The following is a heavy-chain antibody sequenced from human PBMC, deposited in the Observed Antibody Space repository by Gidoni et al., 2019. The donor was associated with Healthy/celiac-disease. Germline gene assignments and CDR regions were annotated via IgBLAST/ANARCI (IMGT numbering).Heavy chain of an antibody. J-gene: IGHJ4*02. D-gene: IGHD3-10*01. CDR3: GMGRYYGSGSYPLLD. Sequence: QVQLQQWCAGLLTPSETLSLTCAAYGGSFSGYYWSWIRQPPGKGLEWIGEINHSGSTNYNPSLKTRVTISVDTSKNQFSLKLSSVTAADTAVYYCGMGRYYGSGSYPLLDWGQGTLVTVSS. CDR2: INHSGST. CDR1: GGSFSGYY. V-gene: IGHV4-34*01.